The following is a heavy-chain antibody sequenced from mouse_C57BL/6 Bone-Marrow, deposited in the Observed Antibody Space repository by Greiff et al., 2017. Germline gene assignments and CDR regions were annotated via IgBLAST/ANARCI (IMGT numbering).Heavy chain of an antibody. CDR1: GYTFTSYW. Sequence: QVQLQQPGAELVKPGASVKLSCKASGYTFTSYWMQWVKQRPGQGLEWIGEIDPSDSYTNYNQKFKCKATLTVDTSSSTAYMQISSLTSEDSAVYYCARYYYGSSPYYAMDYWVQGTSVTVSS. CDR3: ARYYYGSSPYYAMDY. V-gene: IGHV1-50*01. D-gene: IGHD1-1*01. J-gene: IGHJ4*01. CDR2: IDPSDSYT.